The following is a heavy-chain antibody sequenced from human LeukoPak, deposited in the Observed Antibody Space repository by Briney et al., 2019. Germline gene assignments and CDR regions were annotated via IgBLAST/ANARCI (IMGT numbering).Heavy chain of an antibody. CDR2: IYSGGST. V-gene: IGHV3-66*02. Sequence: PGGSLRLSCAASGFTVSSNYMSWVRQAPGKGLEWVSVIYSGGSTYYADSVKGRFTISRDNSKNTLYLQMNSLRAEDTAVYYCARTTVVTPGYFDYWGQGTLVTVSS. CDR1: GFTVSSNY. J-gene: IGHJ4*02. D-gene: IGHD4-23*01. CDR3: ARTTVVTPGYFDY.